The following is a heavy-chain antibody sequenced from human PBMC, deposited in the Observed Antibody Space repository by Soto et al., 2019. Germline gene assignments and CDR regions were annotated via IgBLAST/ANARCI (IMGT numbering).Heavy chain of an antibody. J-gene: IGHJ6*02. CDR2: ISWNSGSI. V-gene: IGHV3-9*01. D-gene: IGHD6-6*01. CDR1: GFTFDYYA. Sequence: PGGSLRLSCAASGFTFDYYAMHWVRQAPGKGLEWVSGISWNSGSIGYADSVKGRFTISRDNAKNSLYLQMNSLRAEDTALYYCAKVSSIAARNGMDVWGQGTTVTVSS. CDR3: AKVSSIAARNGMDV.